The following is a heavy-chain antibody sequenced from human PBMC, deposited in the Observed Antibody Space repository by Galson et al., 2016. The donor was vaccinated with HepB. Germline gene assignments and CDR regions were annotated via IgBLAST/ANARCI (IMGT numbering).Heavy chain of an antibody. D-gene: IGHD2-8*02. CDR1: GYTFTDYY. J-gene: IGHJ5*02. V-gene: IGHV1-2*04. CDR2: IDPNSGRT. CDR3: ARAGIYWYLHTDNWFDP. Sequence: SVKVSCKASGYTFTDYYMHWVRQAPGQGLEWMGWIDPNSGRTNYAQKFQGWVTMTRDTSITTAYMELSRLSSDDTAVYYCARAGIYWYLHTDNWFDPWGQGTLVTVSS.